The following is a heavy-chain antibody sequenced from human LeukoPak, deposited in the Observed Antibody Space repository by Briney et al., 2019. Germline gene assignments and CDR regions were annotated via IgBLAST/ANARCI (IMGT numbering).Heavy chain of an antibody. CDR3: ARDSVPYSSSWYDY. J-gene: IGHJ4*02. D-gene: IGHD6-13*01. V-gene: IGHV3-23*01. Sequence: GSLRLSCAASGFTFSSYAMSWVRQAPGKGLEWVSAISGSGGSTYYADSVKGRFTISRDNSKNTLYLQMNSLRAEDTAVYYCARDSVPYSSSWYDYWGQGTLVTVSS. CDR2: ISGSGGST. CDR1: GFTFSSYA.